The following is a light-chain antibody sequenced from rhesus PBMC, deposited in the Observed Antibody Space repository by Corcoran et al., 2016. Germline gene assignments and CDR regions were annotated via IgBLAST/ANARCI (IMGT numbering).Light chain of an antibody. V-gene: IGKV1-74*01. CDR3: QHSYTIPFT. CDR2: GAY. CDR1: ENVNKF. Sequence: DIQMTQSPSSLSASVGDRVTITCRASENVNKFFPWYQQKTRKAPKLLIYGAYPLQSEVPSRFSGSGSGTDFTLTISSLQSEDFATYYCQHSYTIPFTFGPGTKLDIK. J-gene: IGKJ3*01.